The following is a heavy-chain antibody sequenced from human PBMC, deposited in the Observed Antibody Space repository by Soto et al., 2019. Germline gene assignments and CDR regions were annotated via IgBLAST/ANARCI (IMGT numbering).Heavy chain of an antibody. CDR1: GFAFANYA. Sequence: EVQLLDSGGDSVQPGGSLRLSCAASGFAFANYAMTWVRQASGKGLEWVSTIGGGGGSTYYADSVRGRFTISRDNSTNTVYLQMNSLRAEDTAVYFCAKERLARGADYWGQGTLVTVSS. CDR2: IGGGGGST. V-gene: IGHV3-23*01. J-gene: IGHJ4*02. CDR3: AKERLARGADY. D-gene: IGHD6-6*01.